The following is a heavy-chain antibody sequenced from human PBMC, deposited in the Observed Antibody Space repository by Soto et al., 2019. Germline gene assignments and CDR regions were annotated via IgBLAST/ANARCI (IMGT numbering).Heavy chain of an antibody. D-gene: IGHD2-21*02. J-gene: IGHJ6*01. Sequence: QVHLVQSGAEVKKPGASVKVSCKTSGYTFTRYGISWVRQAPGQGLEWLGWISGYDGRTNLAQKVQDRVTMTTDTSTSIVYMGLRSLRSDDTAVYYCAREGDVPYYYYGMDVWGQGTTVTVSS. CDR2: ISGYDGRT. CDR1: GYTFTRYG. V-gene: IGHV1-18*01. CDR3: AREGDVPYYYYGMDV.